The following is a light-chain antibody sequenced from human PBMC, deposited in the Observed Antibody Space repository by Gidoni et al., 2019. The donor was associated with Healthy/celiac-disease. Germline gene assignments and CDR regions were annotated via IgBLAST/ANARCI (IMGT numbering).Light chain of an antibody. V-gene: IGLV3-21*04. CDR1: NIGSKS. CDR3: QVWDSSVI. CDR2: YDS. Sequence: SYVLTQPPSVSVAPGKTARLTCGGYNIGSKSVHWYQQKPGQAPVLVIYYDSDRPSGIPERFSGSNSGNTATLTISRVEAGDEADYYCQVWDSSVIFGGGTKLTVL. J-gene: IGLJ2*01.